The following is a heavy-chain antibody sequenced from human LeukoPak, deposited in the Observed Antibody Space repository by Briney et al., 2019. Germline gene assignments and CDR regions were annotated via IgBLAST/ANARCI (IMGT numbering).Heavy chain of an antibody. D-gene: IGHD3-10*01. Sequence: SETLSLTCTISRGSISTYYWSWIRQPPGKGLEWIGYISTSGSTNYNPSLKSRVTISVDTSKNQFSLKLSSLTAADTAVYYCARRGGSESYLFDYWGQGTLVIVS. J-gene: IGHJ4*02. CDR3: ARRGGSESYLFDY. CDR1: RGSISTYY. CDR2: ISTSGST. V-gene: IGHV4-4*09.